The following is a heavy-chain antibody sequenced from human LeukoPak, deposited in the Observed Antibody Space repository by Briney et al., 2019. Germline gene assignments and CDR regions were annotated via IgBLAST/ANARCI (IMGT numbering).Heavy chain of an antibody. J-gene: IGHJ4*02. CDR1: AFTVSISRYW. CDR3: VRGLQGIDY. D-gene: IGHD5-24*01. Sequence: GGSLRLSCAASAFTVSISRYWMHWVRQAPGKGLVWVSRIDTDGSNSNYADSVKGRFTISRDNAKNTVYLQMNSLRAEDTAVYYCVRGLQGIDYWGQGTLVTVSS. V-gene: IGHV3-74*01. CDR2: IDTDGSNS.